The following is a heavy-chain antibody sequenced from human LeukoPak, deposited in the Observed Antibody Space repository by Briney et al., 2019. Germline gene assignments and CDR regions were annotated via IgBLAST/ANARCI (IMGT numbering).Heavy chain of an antibody. J-gene: IGHJ4*02. CDR3: AKDRDYDTSSPYDS. CDR1: GFTFTSYA. D-gene: IGHD3-22*01. CDR2: ISGRGGST. V-gene: IGHV3-23*01. Sequence: PGGSLRLSCAASGFTFTSYAMSWVRQAPGKVLEWVSSISGRGGSTYYADSVKGRFTISRDDSKNTLYLQMNSLRAEDTAVYYCAKDRDYDTSSPYDSWGQGTLVTVSS.